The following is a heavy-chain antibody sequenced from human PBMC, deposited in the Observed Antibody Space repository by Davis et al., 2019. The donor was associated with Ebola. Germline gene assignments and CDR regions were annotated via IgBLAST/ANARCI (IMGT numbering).Heavy chain of an antibody. CDR2: ISYTGST. V-gene: IGHV4-59*12. D-gene: IGHD5-18*01. Sequence: SETLSLTCTVSGGSISTDYWSWIRQPPGKGLEWIGYISYTGSTNYNPSLKSRVTISVDTSKNQFSLKLSSVTAADTAVYYWARVRIQLWPTPGLFDYWGQGTLVTVSS. CDR3: ARVRIQLWPTPGLFDY. J-gene: IGHJ4*02. CDR1: GGSISTDY.